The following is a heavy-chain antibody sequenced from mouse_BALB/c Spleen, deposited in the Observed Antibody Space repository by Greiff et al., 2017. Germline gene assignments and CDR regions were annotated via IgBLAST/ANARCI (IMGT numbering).Heavy chain of an antibody. CDR3: ARSSVYDGYYVLAY. D-gene: IGHD2-3*01. J-gene: IGHJ3*01. Sequence: DVMLVESGGGLVKPGGSLKLSCAASGFTFSSYTMSWVRQTPEKRLEWVATISSGGGNTYYPDSVKGRFTISRDNAKNNLYLQMSSLRSEDTALYYCARSSVYDGYYVLAYWGQGTLVTVSA. V-gene: IGHV5-9*03. CDR1: GFTFSSYT. CDR2: ISSGGGNT.